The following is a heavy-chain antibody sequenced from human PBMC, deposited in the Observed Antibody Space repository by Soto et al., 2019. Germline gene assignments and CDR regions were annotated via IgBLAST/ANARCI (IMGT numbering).Heavy chain of an antibody. CDR2: IWYDGSDK. D-gene: IGHD3-16*01. J-gene: IGHJ4*02. CDR1: GFAFSSFG. V-gene: IGHV3-33*01. CDR3: AFGNLSYYFDY. Sequence: QVQLVESGGGVVQPGTSLRLSCVASGFAFSSFGMHWVRQAPGKGLEWVAIIWYDGSDKYYGDSAKGRFTIPRDNSKNTLFLQMNSLRAEDTAVYHCAFGNLSYYFDYWGQGTPVTVSS.